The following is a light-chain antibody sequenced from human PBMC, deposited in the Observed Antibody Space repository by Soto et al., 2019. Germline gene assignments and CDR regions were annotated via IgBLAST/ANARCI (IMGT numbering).Light chain of an antibody. J-gene: IGKJ2*01. CDR2: GAS. CDR1: QSVSSN. Sequence: EIVMTQSPATLSVSPGERATLSCRASQSVSSNLAWYQQKPGQAPRLLIYGASTRATSIPARFSGSGSGTEFTLTISSLLSEDFAVYYCQQYKNWPYTFGQGTKLEIK. V-gene: IGKV3-15*01. CDR3: QQYKNWPYT.